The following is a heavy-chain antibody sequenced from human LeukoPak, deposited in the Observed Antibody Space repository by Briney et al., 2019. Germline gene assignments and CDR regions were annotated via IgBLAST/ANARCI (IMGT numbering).Heavy chain of an antibody. J-gene: IGHJ4*02. CDR1: GGSISGTNW. CDR2: ISLRGLT. D-gene: IGHD2-8*01. Sequence: TSDTLSLTCGVSGGSISGTNWWSWVRQPPGQGLEWIGEISLRGLTNYNPSLESRVTVSLDKSKNQLSLNLTSVTAADTAVYYCSRENGAFSPFGYWGQGTLVTVRS. V-gene: IGHV4-4*02. CDR3: SRENGAFSPFGY.